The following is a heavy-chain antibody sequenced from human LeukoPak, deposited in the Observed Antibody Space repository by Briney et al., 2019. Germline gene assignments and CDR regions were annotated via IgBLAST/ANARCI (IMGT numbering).Heavy chain of an antibody. CDR3: AKGGLRFLEWLSTLDY. V-gene: IGHV3-23*01. J-gene: IGHJ4*02. D-gene: IGHD3-3*01. CDR1: GFTFSSYA. CDR2: ISGSGGST. Sequence: GGSLRLSCAASGFTFSSYAMSWVRQAPGKGLEWVSAISGSGGSTYYADSVKGRFTISRDNSKNTLYLQMNSLRAEDTAVYYCAKGGLRFLEWLSTLDYWGQGTLVTVSS.